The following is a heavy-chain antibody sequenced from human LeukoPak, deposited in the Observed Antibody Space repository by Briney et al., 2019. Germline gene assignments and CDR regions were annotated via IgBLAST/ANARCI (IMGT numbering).Heavy chain of an antibody. V-gene: IGHV3-30*18. J-gene: IGHJ3*02. CDR3: AKPGVWDAFDI. CDR2: ISYDGSNK. CDR1: GFTFSSYG. Sequence: GGSLRLSCAASGFTFSSYGMHWVRQAPGKGLEWVAVISYDGSNKYYADSVKGRFTISRDNSKNTLYLQMNSLRAEDTAVYYCAKPGVWDAFDIWGQGTMVTVSS.